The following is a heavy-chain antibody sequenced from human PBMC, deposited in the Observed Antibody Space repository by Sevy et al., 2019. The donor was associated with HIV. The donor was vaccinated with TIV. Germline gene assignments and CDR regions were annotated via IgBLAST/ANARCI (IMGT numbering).Heavy chain of an antibody. J-gene: IGHJ5*02. CDR3: ARSGSSGYYGFDP. V-gene: IGHV1-8*01. CDR2: MNPNSDNT. Sequence: ASVKVSCKASGYTFTSYDINWGRQATGLGLEWMGWMNPNSDNTGYAQKFQGRVTMTRNTSISTAYMELSSLRSEDTAVYYCARSGSSGYYGFDPWGQGTLVTVSS. D-gene: IGHD3-22*01. CDR1: GYTFTSYD.